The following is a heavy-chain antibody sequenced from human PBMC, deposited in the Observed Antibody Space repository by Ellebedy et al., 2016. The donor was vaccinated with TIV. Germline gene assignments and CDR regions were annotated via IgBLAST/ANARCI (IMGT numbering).Heavy chain of an antibody. V-gene: IGHV4-59*01. D-gene: IGHD3-22*01. CDR3: AGGSGYIIDY. CDR2: IYYSGST. CDR1: GGSISTYY. J-gene: IGHJ4*02. Sequence: SETLSLTXTVSGGSISTYYCNWIRQPPGKGLEWIGHIYYSGSTNYNPSLKSRVTISVDTSKGQCSLNLSSVTAADTAVYYCAGGSGYIIDYWGQGTLVTVSS.